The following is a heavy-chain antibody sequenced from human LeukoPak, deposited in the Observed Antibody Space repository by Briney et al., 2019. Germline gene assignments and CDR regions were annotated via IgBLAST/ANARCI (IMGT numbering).Heavy chain of an antibody. Sequence: ASVKVSCKASGYTFTGYYMQWVRQAPGQGLEGMGWINPNSGGTNYAQKFQGRVTMTRDTSISTAYMELSRLSSDDSAVYYCARSDSSGWHDYWGQGTLVTVSS. V-gene: IGHV1-2*02. CDR2: INPNSGGT. CDR1: GYTFTGYY. J-gene: IGHJ4*02. CDR3: ARSDSSGWHDY. D-gene: IGHD6-19*01.